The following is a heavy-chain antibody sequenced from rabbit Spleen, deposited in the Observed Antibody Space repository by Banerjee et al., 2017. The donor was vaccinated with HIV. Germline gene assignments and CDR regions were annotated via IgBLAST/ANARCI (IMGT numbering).Heavy chain of an antibody. CDR1: GFSFSSSYY. Sequence: QSLEESGGDLVKPGASLTLTCTASGFSFSSSYYMCWVRQAPGKGLEWIACIYVGSSGSTYYASWAKGRFTISKTSSTTVTLQMTSLTAADTATYFCARDLDDVIGWNFGWWGPGTLVTVS. CDR2: IYVGSSGST. D-gene: IGHD4-1*01. J-gene: IGHJ4*01. CDR3: ARDLDDVIGWNFGW. V-gene: IGHV1S40*01.